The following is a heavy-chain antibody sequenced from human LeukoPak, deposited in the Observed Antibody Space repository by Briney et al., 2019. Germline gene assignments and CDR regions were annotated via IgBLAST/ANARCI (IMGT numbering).Heavy chain of an antibody. CDR1: GGSISSYY. CDR3: VREKGYYGSGSYIRTIDY. D-gene: IGHD3-10*01. CDR2: IYYSGST. J-gene: IGHJ4*02. Sequence: SETLSLTCTVSGGSISSYYWSWIRQPPGKGLEWIGYIYYSGSTNYNPSLKSRVTISVDTSKNQFSLKLSSVTSADTAVYYCVREKGYYGSGSYIRTIDYWGQGTLVTVSS. V-gene: IGHV4-59*01.